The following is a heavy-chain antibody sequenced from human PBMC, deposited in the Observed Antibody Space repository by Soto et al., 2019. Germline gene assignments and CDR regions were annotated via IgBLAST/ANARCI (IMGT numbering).Heavy chain of an antibody. CDR3: TRGGTSATYWGLFDY. Sequence: GGSLRLSCAASGFTFSNYWTHWVRQAPGKGLVWVSRINGDGSTTTYADFVKGRFTISKDNAKNTLYLQMDSLGADDTAVYYCTRGGTSATYWGLFDYWGQGALVTVSS. V-gene: IGHV3-74*01. CDR2: INGDGSTT. J-gene: IGHJ4*02. CDR1: GFTFSNYW. D-gene: IGHD7-27*01.